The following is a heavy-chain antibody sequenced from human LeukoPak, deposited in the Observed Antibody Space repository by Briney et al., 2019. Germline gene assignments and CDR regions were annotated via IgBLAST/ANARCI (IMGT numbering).Heavy chain of an antibody. D-gene: IGHD3-3*01. CDR3: ARVSGYYDFWSGFFYYYYYYMDV. J-gene: IGHJ6*03. CDR1: GYTFTSYD. CDR2: MNPNSGNT. V-gene: IGHV1-8*03. Sequence: ASVKVSCKASGYTFTSYDINWVRQATGQGLEWIGWMNPNSGNTGYAQKFQGRVTITRNTSISTAYMELSSLRSEDTAVYYCARVSGYYDFWSGFFYYYYYYMDVWGKGTTVIVSS.